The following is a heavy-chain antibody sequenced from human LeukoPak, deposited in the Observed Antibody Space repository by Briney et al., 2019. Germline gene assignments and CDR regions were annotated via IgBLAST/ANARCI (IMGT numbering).Heavy chain of an antibody. CDR2: IYYSGST. CDR3: AGMVGPYYFDY. D-gene: IGHD2-8*01. J-gene: IGHJ4*02. V-gene: IGHV4-59*01. Sequence: PSETLSLTCTVSGGSISSYYWSWIRQPPGKGLGWIGYIYYSGSTNYNPSLKSRVTISVDTSKNQFSLKLSSVTAADTAVYYCAGMVGPYYFDYWGQGTLVTVSS. CDR1: GGSISSYY.